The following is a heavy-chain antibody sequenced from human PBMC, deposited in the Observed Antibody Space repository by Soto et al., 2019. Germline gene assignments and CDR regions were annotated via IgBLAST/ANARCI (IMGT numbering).Heavy chain of an antibody. Sequence: PSETLSLTCIVSGGSISSGDYYWSWIRQPPGKGLEWIGYIYYSGSTYYNPSLKSRVTMSVDTSKNQFSLKLTSVTAADTAVYYCARESVGERPLDYWGQGTLVTVSS. CDR3: ARESVGERPLDY. J-gene: IGHJ4*02. CDR1: GGSISSGDYY. CDR2: IYYSGST. V-gene: IGHV4-30-4*01. D-gene: IGHD3-16*01.